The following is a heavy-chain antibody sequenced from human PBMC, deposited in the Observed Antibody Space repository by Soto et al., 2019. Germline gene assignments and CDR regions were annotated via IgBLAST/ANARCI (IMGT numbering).Heavy chain of an antibody. J-gene: IGHJ3*01. V-gene: IGHV3-9*01. CDR2: ISWNSENI. Sequence: EVQLVESGGDLVQPGRSLRLSCAASGFTFDDYPMHWVRQAPGKGLEWVSGISWNSENIGYADSVKGRFTIYRDNSKKSLYLQMSVLRAEDTALYFCLKDCLTASFGLVYDCFNVWGRGTMVTVSS. CDR3: LKDCLTASFGLVYDCFNV. D-gene: IGHD3-16*01. CDR1: GFTFDDYP.